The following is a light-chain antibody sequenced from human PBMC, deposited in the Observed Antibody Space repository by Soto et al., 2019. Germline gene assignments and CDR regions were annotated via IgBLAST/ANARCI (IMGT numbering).Light chain of an antibody. V-gene: IGLV1-44*01. CDR2: NNN. Sequence: QAVLSQPPSASGTPGQRVAISCSGSSSNIGRNTVNWYQQLPGTAPKLLIYNNNQRPSGVPDRFSGSKSGTSASLAISGLQSEDEADDYCAAWDDSLTGLNVFGTGTKLTVL. CDR3: AAWDDSLTGLNV. J-gene: IGLJ1*01. CDR1: SSNIGRNT.